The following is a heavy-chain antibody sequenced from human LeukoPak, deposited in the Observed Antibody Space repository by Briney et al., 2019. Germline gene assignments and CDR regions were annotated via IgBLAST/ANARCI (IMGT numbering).Heavy chain of an antibody. CDR3: ARAGSSSSWYRGYYFDY. CDR1: GYTFTGYY. CDR2: INPSGGST. Sequence: ASVKVSCKASGYTFTGYYMHWVRQAPGQGLEWMGIINPSGGSTSYAQKFQGRVTMTRDTSTSTVYMELSSLRSEDTAVYYCARAGSSSSWYRGYYFDYWGQGTLVTVSS. D-gene: IGHD6-13*01. J-gene: IGHJ4*02. V-gene: IGHV1-46*01.